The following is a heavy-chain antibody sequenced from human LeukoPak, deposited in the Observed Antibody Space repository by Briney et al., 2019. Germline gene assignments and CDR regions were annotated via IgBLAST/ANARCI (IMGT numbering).Heavy chain of an antibody. J-gene: IGHJ6*03. CDR3: ARGRMSMIRGALRGTTSYYDHYYMDV. CDR1: GFTFDDYG. D-gene: IGHD3-10*01. V-gene: IGHV4-34*01. CDR2: INHSGST. Sequence: GSLRLSCAASGFTFDDYGMSWIRQPPGKGLEWIGEINHSGSTNYNPSLKSRVTISVDTSKNQFSLKLSSVTAADTAVYYCARGRMSMIRGALRGTTSYYDHYYMDVWGKGTTVTVSS.